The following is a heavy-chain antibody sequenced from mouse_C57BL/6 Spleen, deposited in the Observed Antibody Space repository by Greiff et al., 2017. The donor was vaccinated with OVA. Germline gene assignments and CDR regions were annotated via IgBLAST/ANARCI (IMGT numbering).Heavy chain of an antibody. CDR2: INPSTGGT. Sequence: VQLKQSGPELVKPGASVKISCKASGYSFTGYYMNWVKQSPEKSLEWIGEINPSTGGTTYNQKFKAKATLTVDKSSSTAYMQLKSLTSEDSAVYYCARGPLWNYWGQGTTLTVSS. V-gene: IGHV1-42*01. CDR3: ARGPLWNY. CDR1: GYSFTGYY. J-gene: IGHJ2*01.